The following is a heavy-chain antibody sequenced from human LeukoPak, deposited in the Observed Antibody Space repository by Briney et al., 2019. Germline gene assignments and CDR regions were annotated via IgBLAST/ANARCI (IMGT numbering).Heavy chain of an antibody. Sequence: ASVKVSCKASGYTFMSYGISWVRQAPGQGLEWMGWISAYNGNTNCAQKFQGRVTMTTDTSTSTAYLELRTLRSDDTAVYYCTREEDSTTGKVFDFWGQGSLVTVSS. CDR3: TREEDSTTGKVFDF. V-gene: IGHV1-18*01. CDR1: GYTFMSYG. CDR2: ISAYNGNT. J-gene: IGHJ4*02. D-gene: IGHD1-1*01.